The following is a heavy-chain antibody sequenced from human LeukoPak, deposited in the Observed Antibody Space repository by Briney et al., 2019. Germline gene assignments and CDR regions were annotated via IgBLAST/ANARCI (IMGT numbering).Heavy chain of an antibody. D-gene: IGHD6-19*01. CDR3: ASAIAPYSSGSPGAFDI. V-gene: IGHV1-2*02. Sequence: ASVKVSCKASGYTFTGYYMHWVRQAPGQGLEWMGWINPNSGGTNYAQKFQGRVTMTRDTSISTAYMELSRLRSDDTAVYYCASAIAPYSSGSPGAFDIWGQGTMVTVSS. CDR2: INPNSGGT. CDR1: GYTFTGYY. J-gene: IGHJ3*02.